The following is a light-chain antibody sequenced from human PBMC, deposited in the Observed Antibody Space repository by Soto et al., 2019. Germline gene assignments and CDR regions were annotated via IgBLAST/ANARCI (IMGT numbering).Light chain of an antibody. CDR2: SNN. CDR3: AAWDDSLIGV. V-gene: IGLV1-44*01. J-gene: IGLJ2*01. CDR1: RSNIGSNT. Sequence: QSVLTQPPSASGTPGQRVTISCSGSRSNIGSNTVNWYQQLPGTAPKLLIYSNNHRPSGVPDRFSGSKSGTSASLAISGLQSEDEDDYYCAAWDDSLIGVFGGGTKVTVL.